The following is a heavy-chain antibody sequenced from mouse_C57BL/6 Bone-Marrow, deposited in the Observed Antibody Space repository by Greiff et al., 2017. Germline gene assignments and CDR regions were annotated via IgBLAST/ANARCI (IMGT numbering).Heavy chain of an antibody. V-gene: IGHV1-74*01. CDR1: GYTFTSYW. D-gene: IGHD2-2*01. CDR3: ATAYGYDACFAY. J-gene: IGHJ3*01. CDR2: IHPSDSDT. Sequence: QVQLQQPGAELVKPGASVQVSCKASGYTFTSYWMHWVKQRPGQGLEWIGRIHPSDSDTNYNQKFKGKATLTVDKSSSTAYMQLSSLTSEDSAVYYGATAYGYDACFAYWGQGTPVTVSA.